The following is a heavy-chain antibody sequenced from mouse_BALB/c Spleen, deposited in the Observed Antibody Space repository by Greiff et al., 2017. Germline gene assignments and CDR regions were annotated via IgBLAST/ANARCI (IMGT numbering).Heavy chain of an antibody. CDR3: AREKDGGNLYFDV. CDR2: ISYSGST. J-gene: IGHJ1*01. V-gene: IGHV3-2*02. Sequence: VQLKESGPGLVKPSQSLSLTCTVTGYSITSDYAWNWIRQFPGNKLEWMGYISYSGSTSYNPSLKSRISITRDTSKNQFFLQLNSVTTEDTATYYCAREKDGGNLYFDVWGAGTTVTVSS. D-gene: IGHD1-1*02. CDR1: GYSITSDYA.